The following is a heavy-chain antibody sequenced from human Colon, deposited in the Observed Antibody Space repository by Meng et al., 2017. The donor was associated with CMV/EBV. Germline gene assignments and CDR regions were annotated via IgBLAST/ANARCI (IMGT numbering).Heavy chain of an antibody. D-gene: IGHD1-26*01. V-gene: IGHV3-23*03. CDR1: GFTFTNYA. J-gene: IGHJ6*02. CDR3: AKAFRSGYYYYYGMDV. CDR2: IYSGGSST. Sequence: GESLKISCATSGFTFTNYAMSWVRQAPGKGLEWVSVIYSGGSSTYYADSVKGRFTISRDNSKNTLYLQMNSLRAEDTAVYYCAKAFRSGYYYYYGMDVWGQGTTVTVSS.